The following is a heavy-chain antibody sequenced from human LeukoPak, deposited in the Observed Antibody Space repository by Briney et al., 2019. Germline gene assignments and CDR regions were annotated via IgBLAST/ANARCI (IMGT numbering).Heavy chain of an antibody. D-gene: IGHD7-27*01. CDR3: ARERPLTGADSDY. V-gene: IGHV4-59*01. Sequence: SETLSLTCTVSGGSISSYYWSWIRQPPGKGLEWIGYIYYSGSTNYNPSLKSRVTISVDTSKNQFSLKLSSVTAADTAVYYCARERPLTGADSDYWGQGTLVTVSS. J-gene: IGHJ4*02. CDR2: IYYSGST. CDR1: GGSISSYY.